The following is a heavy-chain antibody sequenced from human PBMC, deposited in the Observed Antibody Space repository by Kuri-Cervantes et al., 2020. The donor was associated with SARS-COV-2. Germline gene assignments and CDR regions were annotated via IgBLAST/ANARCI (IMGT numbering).Heavy chain of an antibody. CDR2: ISSSGSTI. J-gene: IGHJ4*02. V-gene: IGHV3-48*03. CDR3: ARGPSYDYVWGSYQGTQPNFDY. D-gene: IGHD3-16*02. CDR1: GFTFSSYA. Sequence: GGSLRLSCAASGFTFSSYAMSWVRQAPGKGLEWVSYISSSGSTIYYADSVKGRFTISRDNAKNSLYLQMNSLRAEDTAVYYCARGPSYDYVWGSYQGTQPNFDYWGQGTLVTVSS.